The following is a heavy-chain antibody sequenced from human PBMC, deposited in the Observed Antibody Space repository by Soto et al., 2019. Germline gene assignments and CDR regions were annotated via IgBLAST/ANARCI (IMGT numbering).Heavy chain of an antibody. CDR3: ARSINTSGYSYGYAYYYYGMDV. CDR1: GGTFSSYA. J-gene: IGHJ6*02. V-gene: IGHV1-69*13. Sequence: SVKVSCKASGGTFSSYAISWVRQAPGQGLEWMGGIIPIFGTANYAQKFQGRVTITADESTSTAYMELSSLRSEDTAVYYCARSINTSGYSYGYAYYYYGMDVWGQGTTVTVSS. D-gene: IGHD5-18*01. CDR2: IIPIFGTA.